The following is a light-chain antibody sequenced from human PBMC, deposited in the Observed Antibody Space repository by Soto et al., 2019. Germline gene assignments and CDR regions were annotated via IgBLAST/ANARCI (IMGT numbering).Light chain of an antibody. CDR1: RSVSSNY. CDR2: RAS. J-gene: IGKJ1*01. V-gene: IGKV3-20*01. CDR3: QQYGSSPWT. Sequence: EIVLTQSPGTLSLSPGETATLSCRASRSVSSNYLAWYQQRPGQAPRLLINRASNRATGIPDRFSGSGSGTDFTLTISRLEPEDFAVYYCQQYGSSPWTFGQGTKVDIK.